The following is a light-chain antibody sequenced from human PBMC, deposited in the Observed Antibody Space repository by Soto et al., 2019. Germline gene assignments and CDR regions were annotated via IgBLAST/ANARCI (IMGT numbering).Light chain of an antibody. CDR3: ASWDDRLGAVI. V-gene: IGLV1-47*02. CDR1: SSNIGGTSY. Sequence: QSVLTQPPSASGTPGQRVFMSCSGSSSNIGGTSYAYWYQQLPGEASKLLMHSNNLRPSGVPERISGSKSGTSASLAISGLRSEDEAVYYCASWDDRLGAVIFGGGTKVTVL. J-gene: IGLJ2*01. CDR2: SNN.